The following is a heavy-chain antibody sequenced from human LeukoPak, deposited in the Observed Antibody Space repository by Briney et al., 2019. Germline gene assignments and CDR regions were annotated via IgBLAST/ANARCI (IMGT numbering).Heavy chain of an antibody. J-gene: IGHJ4*02. CDR3: ARRENWGFFDY. CDR1: GGSISSYY. V-gene: IGHV4-59*08. Sequence: SETLSLTCTVSGGSISSYYWSWIRQPPGKGLEWIGYIYYSGSTNYNPSLKSRVSISLDTSRNQFSLKLTSVTAADTAVYYCARRENWGFFDYWGQGILVSVSS. CDR2: IYYSGST. D-gene: IGHD7-27*01.